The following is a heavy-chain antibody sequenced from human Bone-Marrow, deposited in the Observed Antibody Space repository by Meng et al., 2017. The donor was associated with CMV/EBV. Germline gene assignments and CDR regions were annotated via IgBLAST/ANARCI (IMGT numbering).Heavy chain of an antibody. CDR1: AFIFSSYG. J-gene: IGHJ6*02. CDR2: IRYDGSNK. Sequence: GGSLRLSCAASAFIFSSYGMHWVRQAPGKGLEWVAFIRYDGSNKFYADSVKGRFTISRDNSKNTLFLQMDSLRVEDTAVYYCAKDKQSSLSYSYYGMDVWGQGTTVTVSS. V-gene: IGHV3-30*02. D-gene: IGHD6-13*01. CDR3: AKDKQSSLSYSYYGMDV.